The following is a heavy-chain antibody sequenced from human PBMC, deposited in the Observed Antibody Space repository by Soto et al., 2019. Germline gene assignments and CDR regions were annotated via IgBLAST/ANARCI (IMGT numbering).Heavy chain of an antibody. V-gene: IGHV4-31*03. CDR3: AGTRTYYFDY. CDR1: GDSMGSGGYY. J-gene: IGHJ4*02. Sequence: SETLSLTFTVSGDSMGSGGYYWSWIRQHPWKGLEWIGYIYYSGSTFYNPSLKSRITISVDTSKNQFSLKLSSVTAADTAVYSCAGTRTYYFDYWGQGXLVTV. CDR2: IYYSGST.